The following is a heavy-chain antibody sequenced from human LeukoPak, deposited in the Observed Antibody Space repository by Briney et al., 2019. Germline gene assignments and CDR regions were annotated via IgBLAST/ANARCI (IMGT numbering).Heavy chain of an antibody. J-gene: IGHJ4*02. D-gene: IGHD1-26*01. CDR3: ARGSPNYYFDY. Sequence: ASVKVSCKASGYTFTSYAMNWVRQAPGQGLEWMGWINPNSGGTNYAQKFQGRVTMTRDTSISTAYMELSRLRSDDTAVYYCARGSPNYYFDYWGQGTLVTVSS. CDR2: INPNSGGT. CDR1: GYTFTSYA. V-gene: IGHV1-2*02.